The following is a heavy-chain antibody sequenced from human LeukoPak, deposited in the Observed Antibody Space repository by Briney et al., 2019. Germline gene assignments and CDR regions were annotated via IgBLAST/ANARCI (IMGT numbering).Heavy chain of an antibody. CDR2: IFYSGALFSRGDT. CDR3: ASWRGYRGYDYGFDY. J-gene: IGHJ4*02. D-gene: IGHD5-12*01. Sequence: SETLSLTCSVSGDAVINNHYYWGWIRQSPGKGLEWIANIFYSGALFSRGDTYYNPSLKSRVTISVDTSKNQFSLKVRSVTAADTAVYYCASWRGYRGYDYGFDYWGQGTLVTVSS. V-gene: IGHV4-39*07. CDR1: GDAVINNHYY.